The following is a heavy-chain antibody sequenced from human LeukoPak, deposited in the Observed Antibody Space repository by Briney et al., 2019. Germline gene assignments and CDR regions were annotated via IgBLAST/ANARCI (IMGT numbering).Heavy chain of an antibody. CDR3: ARRGSGSYSPHYFDY. CDR2: VYRSGST. Sequence: SETLSLTCTVSGYSISSGYYWGWIRQPPGKGLEWIGSVYRSGSTYYNPSLKGRATISVDTSKNQFSLKLSSVTAADTAVYYCARRGSGSYSPHYFDYWGQGTLVTVSS. V-gene: IGHV4-38-2*02. J-gene: IGHJ4*02. D-gene: IGHD3-10*01. CDR1: GYSISSGYY.